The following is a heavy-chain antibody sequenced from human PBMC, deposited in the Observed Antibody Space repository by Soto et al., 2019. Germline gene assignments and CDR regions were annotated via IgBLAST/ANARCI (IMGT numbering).Heavy chain of an antibody. CDR2: INAGNGNT. V-gene: IGHV1-3*01. Sequence: SVKVSCKPSGYTFTGYAMHWVRQAPGQRLEWMGWINAGNGNTKYSQKFQGRVTITRDTSASTAYMELSSLRSEDTAVYYCARAVAVPTDFDYWGQGTLVTVSS. D-gene: IGHD6-19*01. J-gene: IGHJ4*02. CDR1: GYTFTGYA. CDR3: ARAVAVPTDFDY.